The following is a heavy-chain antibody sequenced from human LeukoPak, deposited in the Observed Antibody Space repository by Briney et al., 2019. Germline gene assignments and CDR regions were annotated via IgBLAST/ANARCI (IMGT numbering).Heavy chain of an antibody. CDR2: IYYSGST. J-gene: IGHJ1*01. Sequence: PSETLSLTCTVSGGSISSYYWSWIRQPPGKGLEWIGYIYYSGSTYYNPSLKSRVTISVDTSKNQFSLKLSSVTAADTAVYYCARDLGNDMGYFQHWGQGTLVTVSS. CDR1: GGSISSYY. CDR3: ARDLGNDMGYFQH. D-gene: IGHD7-27*01. V-gene: IGHV4-59*12.